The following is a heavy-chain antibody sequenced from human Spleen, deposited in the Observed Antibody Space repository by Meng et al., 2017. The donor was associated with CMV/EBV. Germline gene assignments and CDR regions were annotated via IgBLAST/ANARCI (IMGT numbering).Heavy chain of an antibody. CDR1: GYTFTSYY. V-gene: IGHV1-46*04. J-gene: IGHJ6*02. Sequence: ASVKVSCKASGYTFTSYYMHWVRQAPGQGLEWMGIINPSGGSTHYADSVKGRFTISRDNSKNTLYLQMNSLRTEDTAVYYCASMRDYYYGMDVWGQGTTVTVSS. CDR3: ASMRDYYYGMDV. CDR2: INPSGGST.